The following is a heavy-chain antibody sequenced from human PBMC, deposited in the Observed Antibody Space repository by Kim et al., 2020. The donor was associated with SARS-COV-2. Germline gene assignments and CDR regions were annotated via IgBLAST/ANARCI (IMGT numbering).Heavy chain of an antibody. CDR1: GFTFSNAW. J-gene: IGHJ6*02. CDR2: IKSKTDGGTT. CDR3: TTDLGSGSYYNSYYYYGLDV. V-gene: IGHV3-15*01. Sequence: GGSLRLSCAASGFTFSNAWMSWVRQAPGKGLEWVGRIKSKTDGGTTDYAAPVKGRFTISRDDSKNTLYLQMNSLKTEDTAVYYCTTDLGSGSYYNSYYYYGLDVWGQGTTVTVSS. D-gene: IGHD3-10*01.